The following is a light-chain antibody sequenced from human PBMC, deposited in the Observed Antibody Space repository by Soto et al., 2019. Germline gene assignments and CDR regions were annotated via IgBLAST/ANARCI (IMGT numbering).Light chain of an antibody. J-gene: IGKJ2*01. CDR1: QSISSW. CDR3: QQYNSYSPYT. CDR2: DAS. V-gene: IGKV1-5*01. Sequence: DIQMTQSPSTLSASVGDRVTITCRASQSISSWLAWYQQNPGKAPKLLIYDASSLASGVPSRFSGSGSGTEFTLTISSLQPDDFATYYCQQYNSYSPYTFGQGTKLEIK.